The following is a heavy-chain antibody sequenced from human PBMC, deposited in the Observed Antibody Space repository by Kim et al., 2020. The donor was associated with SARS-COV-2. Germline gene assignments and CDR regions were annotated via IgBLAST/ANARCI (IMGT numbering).Heavy chain of an antibody. D-gene: IGHD3-22*01. J-gene: IGHJ4*02. CDR3: ARVYYDSSQTRPNVVWRSRVDY. CDR2: INHSGST. CDR1: GGSFSGYY. V-gene: IGHV4-34*01. Sequence: SETLSLTCAVYGGSFSGYYWSWIRQPPGKGLEWIGEINHSGSTNYNPSLKSRVTISVDTSKNQFSLKLSSVTAADTAVYYCARVYYDSSQTRPNVVWRSRVDYWGQGTLVTVSS.